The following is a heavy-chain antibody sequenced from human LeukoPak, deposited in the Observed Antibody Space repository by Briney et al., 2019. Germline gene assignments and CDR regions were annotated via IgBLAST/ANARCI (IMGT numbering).Heavy chain of an antibody. CDR2: IYYSGST. J-gene: IGHJ3*02. CDR3: AGATSREAFDI. D-gene: IGHD2-2*01. Sequence: SETLSLTCTVSGGSISDYYWSWIRQPPGKGLEWIGYIYYSGSTNYTPSLKSRVTISINTPKNQFSLRLSSVTAADTAVYYCAGATSREAFDIWGQGTRVTVSS. CDR1: GGSISDYY. V-gene: IGHV4-59*01.